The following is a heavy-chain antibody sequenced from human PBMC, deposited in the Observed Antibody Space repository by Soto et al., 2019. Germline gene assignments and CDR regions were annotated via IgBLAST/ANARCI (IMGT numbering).Heavy chain of an antibody. D-gene: IGHD2-21*02. CDR1: GFTFSSYS. CDR2: ISSSSSTI. CDR3: ARENGVVVTAIPLDY. J-gene: IGHJ4*02. V-gene: IGHV3-48*02. Sequence: EVQLVESGGGLVQPGGSLRLSCAASGFTFSSYSMNWVRQAPGKGLEWVSYISSSSSTIYYADSVKGRFTISRDNAKNSLYLQMNGLRDEDTAVYYCARENGVVVTAIPLDYWGQGTLVTVSS.